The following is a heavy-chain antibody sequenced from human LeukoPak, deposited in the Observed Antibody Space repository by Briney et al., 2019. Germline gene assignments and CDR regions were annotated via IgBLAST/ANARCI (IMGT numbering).Heavy chain of an antibody. J-gene: IGHJ4*02. V-gene: IGHV4-4*07. CDR1: GVSISSYS. D-gene: IGHD1-1*01. CDR2: TYTSGST. CDR3: ARGGTWPTRLDY. Sequence: SETLSLTCTVSGVSISSYSWSWIRQPAGKGLDWIGRTYTSGSTNYNPSLKSRVIISVDTSKNQFSLKLTSVTAADTAVYFCARGGTWPTRLDYWGQGTLVTVSS.